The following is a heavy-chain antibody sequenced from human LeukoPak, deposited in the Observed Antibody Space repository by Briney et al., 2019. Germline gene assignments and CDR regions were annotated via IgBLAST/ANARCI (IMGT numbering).Heavy chain of an antibody. D-gene: IGHD2-21*02. CDR2: IYYSGST. V-gene: IGHV4-39*01. J-gene: IGHJ4*02. CDR3: ASQVTVGFFFDY. CDR1: GGFISSSSYY. Sequence: PAEPLSLPCTVSGGFISSSSYYWGWIPQPPGKGLGWIGSIYYSGSTCYNPYLKIRVTISVDTSKNQYSLKLSSVTAADTAVYYCASQVTVGFFFDYWGQGTLVTVSS.